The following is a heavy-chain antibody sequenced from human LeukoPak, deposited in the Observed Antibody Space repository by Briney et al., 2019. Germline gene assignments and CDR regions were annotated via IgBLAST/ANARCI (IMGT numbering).Heavy chain of an antibody. J-gene: IGHJ4*02. D-gene: IGHD6-6*01. Sequence: GGSLRLSCAASGFTFSTYYMNWVRQAPGKGLEWVSFITGSSSYIYYTDSVKGRFTTSRDNAKNSLFLQMNSLRDEDTAVYYCASGFSSSPYFDYWGQGTLVTVSS. CDR2: ITGSSSYI. CDR1: GFTFSTYY. CDR3: ASGFSSSPYFDY. V-gene: IGHV3-21*01.